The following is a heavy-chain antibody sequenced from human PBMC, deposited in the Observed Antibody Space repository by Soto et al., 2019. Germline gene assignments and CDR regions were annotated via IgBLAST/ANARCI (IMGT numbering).Heavy chain of an antibody. D-gene: IGHD3-10*01. V-gene: IGHV3-23*01. Sequence: QLLQSGGGLVQPGESLTRSCAASGFTFGTTDMSWVRQAPGEGLAWVSTIDGSGGITYYADSVKGRFTISRDNSRNTVYLQMNSLRGDDTALYYCVKNSGWFKTWGQGALVTVSS. CDR1: GFTFGTTD. J-gene: IGHJ5*02. CDR3: VKNSGWFKT. CDR2: IDGSGGIT.